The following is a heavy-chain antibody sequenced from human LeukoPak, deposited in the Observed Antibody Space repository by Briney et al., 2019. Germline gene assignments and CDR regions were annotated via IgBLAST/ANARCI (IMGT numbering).Heavy chain of an antibody. V-gene: IGHV3-9*01. CDR1: GSTFDDYA. D-gene: IGHD1-26*01. Sequence: GGSLRLSCAASGSTFDDYAMHWVRQAPGKGLEWVSGVNWNSNSMDYADFVKGRFTISRDNAKNSLYLRMNSLRAEDTALYYCAKAKTSGSYSAFDYWGQGTLVTVSS. CDR3: AKAKTSGSYSAFDY. CDR2: VNWNSNSM. J-gene: IGHJ4*02.